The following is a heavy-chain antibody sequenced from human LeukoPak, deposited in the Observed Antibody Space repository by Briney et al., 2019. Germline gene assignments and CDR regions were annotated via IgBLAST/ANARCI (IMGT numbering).Heavy chain of an antibody. CDR3: ARDPYYYDSSGTYNWFDP. CDR1: GYTFTSYG. J-gene: IGHJ5*02. D-gene: IGHD3-22*01. V-gene: IGHV1-18*01. Sequence: GASVKVSFTASGYTFTSYGISWVRQAPGQGLEWMGWISAYNGNTNYAQKLQGRVTMTTDTSTSTAYMELRSLRSDDTAVYYCARDPYYYDSSGTYNWFDPWGQGTLVTVSS. CDR2: ISAYNGNT.